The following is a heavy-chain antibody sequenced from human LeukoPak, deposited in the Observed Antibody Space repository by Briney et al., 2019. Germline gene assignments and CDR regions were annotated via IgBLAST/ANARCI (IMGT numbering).Heavy chain of an antibody. D-gene: IGHD3-10*01. CDR1: GFTFSSYW. CDR2: IKQDGSEK. V-gene: IGHV3-7*01. Sequence: PGGSLRLSCAASGFTFSSYWMSWVRQAPGKGLEWVANIKQDGSEKYYVDSVKGRFTTSRDNAKNSLYLQMNSLRAEDTAVYYCARDSNYYGSGSYYSESDYYFDYWGQGTLVTVSS. CDR3: ARDSNYYGSGSYYSESDYYFDY. J-gene: IGHJ4*02.